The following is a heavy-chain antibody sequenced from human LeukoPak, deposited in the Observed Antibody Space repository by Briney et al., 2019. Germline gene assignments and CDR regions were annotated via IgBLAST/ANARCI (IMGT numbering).Heavy chain of an antibody. Sequence: GGSLRLSCAASGFTFSSYAMSWVRQAPGKGLYWVSTISASGGSTYYADSAKGRFTISRDNSKNTLYLQVNSLRAEDTAVYYCAKTMGAIDHDYWGQGTLVTVSS. D-gene: IGHD1-26*01. J-gene: IGHJ4*02. CDR1: GFTFSSYA. CDR3: AKTMGAIDHDY. V-gene: IGHV3-23*01. CDR2: ISASGGST.